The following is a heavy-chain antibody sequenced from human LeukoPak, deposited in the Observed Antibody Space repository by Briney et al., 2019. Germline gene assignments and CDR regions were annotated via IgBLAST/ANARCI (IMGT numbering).Heavy chain of an antibody. J-gene: IGHJ3*02. CDR1: GGTFSSYA. D-gene: IGHD3-3*01. V-gene: IGHV1-69*13. CDR3: ALPAVWSGFAFDI. Sequence: SVKVSCKASGGTFSSYAISWVRQAPGQGLEWMGGIIPIFGTANYAQKFQGRVTITADESTSTAYMELSSLRSEDTAVYYCALPAVWSGFAFDIWGQGTMVTVSS. CDR2: IIPIFGTA.